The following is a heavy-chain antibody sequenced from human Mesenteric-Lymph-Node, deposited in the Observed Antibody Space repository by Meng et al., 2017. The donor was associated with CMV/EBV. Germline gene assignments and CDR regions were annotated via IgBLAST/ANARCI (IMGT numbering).Heavy chain of an antibody. V-gene: IGHV1-18*04. CDR2: ISAYNGNT. CDR1: GYTFTSYG. CDR3: ARPYFGSSGWYFSY. D-gene: IGHD6-19*01. J-gene: IGHJ4*02. Sequence: SGYTFTSYGISWVRQAPGQGLEWMGWISAYNGNTNYAQKLQGRVTMTTDTSTSTAYMELRSLRSDDTAVYYCARPYFGSSGWYFSYWGQGTLVTVSS.